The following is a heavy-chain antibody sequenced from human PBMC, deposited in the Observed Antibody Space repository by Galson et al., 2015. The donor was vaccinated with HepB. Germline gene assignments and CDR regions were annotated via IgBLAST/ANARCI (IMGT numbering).Heavy chain of an antibody. CDR1: GISLSTDKAR. D-gene: IGHD3-3*01. CDR3: ALDRYGYYEGFDF. J-gene: IGHJ4*02. Sequence: PALVKPTQTLTLTCTFSGISLSTDKARVSWIRQPPGKALEWLARIDWDDDTFFSTSLRTRLTISKDTSKDQVVLTMTNMDPVDTATYYCALDRYGYYEGFDFWGQGILVAVSS. V-gene: IGHV2-70*04. CDR2: IDWDDDT.